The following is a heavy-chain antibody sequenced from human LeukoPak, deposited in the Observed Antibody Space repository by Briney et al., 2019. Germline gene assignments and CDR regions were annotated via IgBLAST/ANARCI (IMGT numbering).Heavy chain of an antibody. CDR1: GFTFSDYH. CDR2: IISSGSHI. CDR3: ARDNDVGGAFSL. V-gene: IGHV3-11*01. D-gene: IGHD1-26*01. Sequence: PGGSLRLSCAASGFTFSDYHMSWIRQAPGKGLEWVSYIISSGSHIYYADSVRGRFTVSRDNAKNSLYLQMNSLEAEDTAVYYCARDNDVGGAFSLWGQGTMVTVSS. J-gene: IGHJ3*01.